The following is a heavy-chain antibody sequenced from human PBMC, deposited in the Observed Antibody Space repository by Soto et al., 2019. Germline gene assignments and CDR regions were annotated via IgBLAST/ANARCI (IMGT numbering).Heavy chain of an antibody. J-gene: IGHJ4*02. V-gene: IGHV3-30-3*01. CDR1: GFTFSSYA. D-gene: IGHD3-22*01. CDR3: ARDYDSSGYPRYYFDY. Sequence: PGGSLRLSCAASGFTFSSYAMHWVRQAPGMGLEWVAVISYDGSSKYYADSVKGRFTISRDNSKNTLYLQMNSLRAEDTAVYYCARDYDSSGYPRYYFDYWGQGTLVTVSS. CDR2: ISYDGSSK.